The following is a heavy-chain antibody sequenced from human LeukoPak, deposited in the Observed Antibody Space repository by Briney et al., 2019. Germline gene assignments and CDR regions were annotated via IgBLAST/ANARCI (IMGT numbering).Heavy chain of an antibody. Sequence: GESLKISCKGSGYSFPSYWIGWVRQMPGKGLEWIGIIYPGDSGTAYSPSFQGQVTISADKSIGTAYLQWSSLKASDTARYYCARRYYYDTSGYYLARDAFDIWGQGTMVTVSS. CDR1: GYSFPSYW. D-gene: IGHD3-22*01. CDR2: IYPGDSGT. J-gene: IGHJ3*02. V-gene: IGHV5-51*01. CDR3: ARRYYYDTSGYYLARDAFDI.